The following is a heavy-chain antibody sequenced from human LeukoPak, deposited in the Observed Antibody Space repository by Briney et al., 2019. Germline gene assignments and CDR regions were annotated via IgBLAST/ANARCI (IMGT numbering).Heavy chain of an antibody. D-gene: IGHD3-16*01. V-gene: IGHV3-7*03. CDR1: GFTFTSYW. J-gene: IGHJ4*02. Sequence: PGGSLRFSCAASGFTFTSYWMSWVRQAPGKGLEWVANIKQDGSEKYYVDSVKGRFIISRDNDKNSLYLQMNSLRAEDTAVYYCARAPTEGLRLGELLGGYFDYWGQGTLVTVSS. CDR3: ARAPTEGLRLGELLGGYFDY. CDR2: IKQDGSEK.